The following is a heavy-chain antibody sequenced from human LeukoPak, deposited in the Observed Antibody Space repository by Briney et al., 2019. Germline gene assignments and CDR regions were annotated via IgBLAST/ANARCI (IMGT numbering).Heavy chain of an antibody. D-gene: IGHD1-26*01. CDR3: ARARSGSYCVGFDY. CDR1: GYTFTGYY. CDR2: INPNSGGT. J-gene: IGHJ4*02. Sequence: ASVKVSCKASGYTFTGYYMHWVRQAPGQGLEWMGWINPNSGGTNYAQKFQGRVTMTRDTSISTAYMELSRLRSDDTAVYYCARARSGSYCVGFDYWGQGTLVTVSS. V-gene: IGHV1-2*02.